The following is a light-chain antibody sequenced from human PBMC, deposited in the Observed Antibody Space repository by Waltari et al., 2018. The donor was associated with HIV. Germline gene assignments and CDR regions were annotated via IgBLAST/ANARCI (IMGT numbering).Light chain of an antibody. Sequence: DIQMTQSPSSLSASVGDRVTITCRASQSVSTYLNWYQYKPGKAPKLLIYAASSLQSGVPSRFSGSGSGTDVTLTISSLQRDDSATYYCQESHSSSLTFGGGTGWRS. CDR1: QSVSTY. V-gene: IGKV1-39*01. CDR2: AAS. CDR3: QESHSSSLT. J-gene: IGKJ4*01.